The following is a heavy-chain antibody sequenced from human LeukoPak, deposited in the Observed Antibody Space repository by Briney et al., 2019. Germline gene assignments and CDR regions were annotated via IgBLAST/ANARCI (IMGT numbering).Heavy chain of an antibody. CDR3: AKMGDYSSLFDY. D-gene: IGHD4-4*01. J-gene: IGHJ4*02. CDR1: GFTFSSYA. V-gene: IGHV3-23*01. CDR2: ISGSGGST. Sequence: GGSLRLSCAASGFTFSSYAMSWVRQAPGKGLEWVSAISGSGGSTYYADSVKGRFTISRDSSKNTLYLQMNSLRAEDTAVYYCAKMGDYSSLFDYWGQGTLVTVSS.